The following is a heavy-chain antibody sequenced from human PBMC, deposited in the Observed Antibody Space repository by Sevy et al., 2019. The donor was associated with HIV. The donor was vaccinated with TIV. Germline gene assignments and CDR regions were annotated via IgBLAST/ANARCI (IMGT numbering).Heavy chain of an antibody. D-gene: IGHD3-22*01. CDR1: GKSLTAFS. Sequence: ASVKVSCKVSGKSLTAFSMHWVRQAPGKGLEWMGSFDPDDGETIYAQKLQGRLTMTEDTSTDTAYMELSRLRSEDTALYYCATTKDYYETSGSPFDYWGQGTLVTVSS. CDR3: ATTKDYYETSGSPFDY. V-gene: IGHV1-24*01. CDR2: FDPDDGET. J-gene: IGHJ4*02.